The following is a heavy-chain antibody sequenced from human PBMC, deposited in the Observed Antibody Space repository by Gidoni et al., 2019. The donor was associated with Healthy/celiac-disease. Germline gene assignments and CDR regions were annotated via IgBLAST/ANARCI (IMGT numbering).Heavy chain of an antibody. V-gene: IGHV4-4*02. CDR2: IYHSGST. Sequence: QVQLQESGPGLVKPSGTLSLTCAVSGGSISSSHWWSWVRQPPGKGLEGIGEIYHSGSTNYNPSLKSRVTISVDKSKNQFSLKLSSVTAADTAVYYCARAFSEDRFKVGTFDYWGQGTLVTVSS. J-gene: IGHJ4*02. D-gene: IGHD1-26*01. CDR3: ARAFSEDRFKVGTFDY. CDR1: GGSISSSHW.